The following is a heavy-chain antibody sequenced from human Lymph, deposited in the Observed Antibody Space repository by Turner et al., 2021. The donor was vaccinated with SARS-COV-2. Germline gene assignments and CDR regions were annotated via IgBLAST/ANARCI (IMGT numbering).Heavy chain of an antibody. CDR2: ISSSSSYI. CDR3: ARERYDSSGSESYYFDY. J-gene: IGHJ4*02. V-gene: IGHV3-21*01. Sequence: EVQLVESGGGLVKPGGSLRLSCAASGFSCSRYSMNWVRQDPGKGLEWVSSISSSSSYIYYAASVKGRFTISRDSAKNSLYLQMNSLRAEDTAVYYCARERYDSSGSESYYFDYWGQGTLVTVSS. D-gene: IGHD3-22*01. CDR1: GFSCSRYS.